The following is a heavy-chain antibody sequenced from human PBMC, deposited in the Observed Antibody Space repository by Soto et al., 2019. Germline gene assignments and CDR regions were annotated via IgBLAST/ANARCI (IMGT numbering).Heavy chain of an antibody. CDR1: GFTISSHS. J-gene: IGHJ4*02. CDR2: INRNSRTI. V-gene: IGHV3-48*02. Sequence: GGSLRLSCVASGFTISSHSMNWVRQAPGKGLEWVSFINRNSRTIYYAESLKGRFTVSRDNAKNSLYLQMDSLRDEDTAVYYCTGGTFYPGDNGYYYFDFWGPGTLVTVSS. D-gene: IGHD3-22*01. CDR3: TGGTFYPGDNGYYYFDF.